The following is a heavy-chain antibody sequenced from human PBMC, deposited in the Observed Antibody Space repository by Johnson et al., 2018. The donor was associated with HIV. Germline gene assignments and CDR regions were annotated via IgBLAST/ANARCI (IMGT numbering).Heavy chain of an antibody. Sequence: VQLVESGGGLVQPGGSLRLSCAASGFTFSNYWMSWVRQAPGKGLEWVANIKQDGSEKYYVDSVKGRFTIPRDNAKNSLDLQMKSLRAEDTAVYYCARERPRDAFDIWGQGTMVTVSS. CDR2: IKQDGSEK. CDR1: GFTFSNYW. CDR3: ARERPRDAFDI. J-gene: IGHJ3*02. V-gene: IGHV3-7*05.